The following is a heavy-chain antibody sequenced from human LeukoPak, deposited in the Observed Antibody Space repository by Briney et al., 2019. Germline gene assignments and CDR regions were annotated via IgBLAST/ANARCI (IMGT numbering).Heavy chain of an antibody. J-gene: IGHJ6*02. CDR3: ARGYYRDYGMDV. CDR1: GYTFTGYY. CDR2: INPNSGGT. D-gene: IGHD3-22*01. Sequence: ASVKVSCKASGYTFTGYYMHWVRQAPGQGLEWMGWINPNSGGTNYAQKFQGWVTMTRDTSISTAYMELSRLRSDDTAVYYCARGYYRDYGMDVWGQGTMVTVSS. V-gene: IGHV1-2*04.